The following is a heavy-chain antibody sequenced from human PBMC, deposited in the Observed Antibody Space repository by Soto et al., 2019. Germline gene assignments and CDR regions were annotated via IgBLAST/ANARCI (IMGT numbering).Heavy chain of an antibody. CDR3: ARDSDYDPLLERDYYYYGMDV. CDR1: GYTFTSYY. CDR2: INPSGGST. D-gene: IGHD3-22*01. J-gene: IGHJ6*02. Sequence: QVQLVQSGAEVKKPGASVKVSCKASGYTFTSYYMHWVRQAPGQGLEWMGIINPSGGSTSYAQKFQGRVTMTRDTSTSTVYMELSSLRSEDTAVYYCARDSDYDPLLERDYYYYGMDVWGQGTTVTVSS. V-gene: IGHV1-46*01.